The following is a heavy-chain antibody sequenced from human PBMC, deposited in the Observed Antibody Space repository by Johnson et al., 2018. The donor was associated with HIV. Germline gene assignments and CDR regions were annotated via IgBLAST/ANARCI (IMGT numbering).Heavy chain of an antibody. V-gene: IGHV3-30*02. D-gene: IGHD4-17*01. CDR2: IRYDGSNK. Sequence: QMQLVESGGGVVQPGGSLRLSCAASGFTFSSYGMHWVRQAPGKGLEWVAFIRYDGSNKYYADSVKGRFTISRDNSKNTLYLQMNSLLAGDTAVYYCVRVLAVTTYGAFDIWGQGTMVTVSS. CDR3: VRVLAVTTYGAFDI. J-gene: IGHJ3*02. CDR1: GFTFSSYG.